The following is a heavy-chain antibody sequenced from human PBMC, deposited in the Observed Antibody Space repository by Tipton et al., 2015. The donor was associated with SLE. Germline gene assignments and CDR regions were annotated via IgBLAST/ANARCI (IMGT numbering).Heavy chain of an antibody. CDR1: GFTVSSNY. CDR3: ARRRSQWLVQALDY. J-gene: IGHJ4*02. CDR2: IYSGVST. V-gene: IGHV3-66*04. D-gene: IGHD6-19*01. Sequence: SLRLSCAASGFTVSSNYMSWVRQAPGKGLEWVSVIYSGVSTYYAGSVKGRFTISRDNSKNTLYLQMNSLRAEDTAVYYCARRRSQWLVQALDYWGQGTLVSVSS.